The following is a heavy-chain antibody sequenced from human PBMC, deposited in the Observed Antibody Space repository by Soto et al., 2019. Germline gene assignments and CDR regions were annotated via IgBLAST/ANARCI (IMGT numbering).Heavy chain of an antibody. V-gene: IGHV3-30-3*01. D-gene: IGHD4-17*01. CDR1: DFTISSYA. CDR3: ARDSYGRNSFDY. J-gene: IGHJ4*02. Sequence: GGSLRLSCAASDFTISSYAMHWVRQAPGKGLEWVGVISYDGSRKYYAESVKGRFTMSRDNYKYTLYLQMNSLRAEDTAVYSCARDSYGRNSFDYWGQGALVTVSS. CDR2: ISYDGSRK.